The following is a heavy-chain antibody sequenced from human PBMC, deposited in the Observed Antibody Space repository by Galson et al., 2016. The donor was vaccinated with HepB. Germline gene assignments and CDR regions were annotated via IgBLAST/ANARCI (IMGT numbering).Heavy chain of an antibody. CDR3: TTDWNGDFAGVS. CDR2: IKSIFDGGTA. Sequence: SLRLSCAASGFTFTNAWMSWVRQVPGKGLEWVGLIKSIFDGGTADYAAPVKGRFTISRDDSKNTVHLQMNSLKIDDTAMYYCTTDWNGDFAGVSWGQGTLVTVSS. V-gene: IGHV3-15*01. D-gene: IGHD1-1*01. CDR1: GFTFTNAW. J-gene: IGHJ5*02.